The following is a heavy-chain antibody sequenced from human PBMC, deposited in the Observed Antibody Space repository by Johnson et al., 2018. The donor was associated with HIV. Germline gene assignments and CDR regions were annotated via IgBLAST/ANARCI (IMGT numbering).Heavy chain of an antibody. CDR1: GFTFDDYA. D-gene: IGHD3-9*01. J-gene: IGHJ3*01. V-gene: IGHV3-9*01. Sequence: VQLVESGGGLVQPGRSLRLSCAASGFTFDDYAMHWVRQAPGKGLEWVSGINWNGDSTGYADSVKGRFTISRDNSKNMVYLQMNSLRPEDTAVDYCARDGRDLVTRGSFDVWGQGTVVTVSS. CDR2: INWNGDST. CDR3: ARDGRDLVTRGSFDV.